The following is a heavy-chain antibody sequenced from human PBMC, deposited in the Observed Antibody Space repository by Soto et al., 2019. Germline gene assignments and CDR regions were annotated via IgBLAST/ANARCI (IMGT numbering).Heavy chain of an antibody. V-gene: IGHV3-33*01. Sequence: GGSLRLSCAASGFSVSSHGMHWVRQAPGKGLELVAVIWYDGIKKQYTDSVEGRFTISRDNAKNSLYLQMNSLRAEDTAVYYCARVSGYDQSYYYYYMDVWGKGTTVTVSS. CDR2: IWYDGIKK. CDR1: GFSVSSHG. CDR3: ARVSGYDQSYYYYYMDV. J-gene: IGHJ6*03. D-gene: IGHD5-12*01.